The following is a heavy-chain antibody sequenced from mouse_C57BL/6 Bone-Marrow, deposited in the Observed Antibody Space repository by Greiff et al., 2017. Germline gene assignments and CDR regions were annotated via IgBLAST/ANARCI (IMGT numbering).Heavy chain of an antibody. J-gene: IGHJ4*01. CDR1: GFNIKDDY. V-gene: IGHV14-4*01. Sequence: EVKLMESGAELVRPGASVKLSCTASGFNIKDDYMHWVKQRPEQGLEWIGWIDPENGDTEYASKFQGKATITEDTSSNTAYLQLSSLTSEDTAVYYCTTLYGGYYGWAMDYWGQGTSVTVSS. CDR3: TTLYGGYYGWAMDY. D-gene: IGHD2-3*01. CDR2: IDPENGDT.